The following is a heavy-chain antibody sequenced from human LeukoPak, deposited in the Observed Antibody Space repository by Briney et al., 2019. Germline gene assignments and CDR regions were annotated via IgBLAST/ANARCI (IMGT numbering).Heavy chain of an antibody. V-gene: IGHV1-2*02. J-gene: IGHJ4*02. CDR2: INPNSGGT. D-gene: IGHD4-23*01. Sequence: GASVKVSCKASGYTFTGYYMHWVRQAPGQGLEWMGWINPNSGGTNYAQKFQGRVTMTRDTSISTAYMELSRLRSDDTAVYYCARDFYGGNSLYYFDYWGQGILVTVSS. CDR3: ARDFYGGNSLYYFDY. CDR1: GYTFTGYY.